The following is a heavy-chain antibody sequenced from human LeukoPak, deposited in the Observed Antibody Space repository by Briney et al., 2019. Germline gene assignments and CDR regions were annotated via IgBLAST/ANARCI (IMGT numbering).Heavy chain of an antibody. J-gene: IGHJ5*02. CDR1: GFTFSSYA. D-gene: IGHD2-2*01. CDR2: ISYDGSNK. Sequence: GGSLRLSCAASGFTFSSYAMHWVRQAPGKGLEWVAVISYDGSNKYYADSVKGRFTISRDNSKNTLYLQMNSLRAEDTAVYYCARHVPAALGAWGQGTLVTVSS. V-gene: IGHV3-30-3*01. CDR3: ARHVPAALGA.